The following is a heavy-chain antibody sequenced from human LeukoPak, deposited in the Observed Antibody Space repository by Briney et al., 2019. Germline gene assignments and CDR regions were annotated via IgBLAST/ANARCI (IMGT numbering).Heavy chain of an antibody. CDR1: GFTFSSYG. V-gene: IGHV3-30*02. Sequence: GGSLRLSCAASGFTFSSYGMNWVPQAPGKGLEWVAFIRYDGSNKYYADSVKGRFTISRDNSKNTLYLQMNSLRAEDTAVYYCAKPTMVRGVINPWGQGTLVTVSS. CDR2: IRYDGSNK. J-gene: IGHJ5*02. CDR3: AKPTMVRGVINP. D-gene: IGHD3-10*01.